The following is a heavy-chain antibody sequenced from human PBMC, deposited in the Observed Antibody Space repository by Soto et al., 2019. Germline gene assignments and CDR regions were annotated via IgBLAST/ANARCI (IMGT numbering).Heavy chain of an antibody. Sequence: PSETLSLTCTVSGGSISSYYWSWIRQPPGKGLEWIGSIYYSGSTYYNPSLKSRVTISVDTSKNQFSLKLSSVTAADTAVYYCARQGETYYYDSSGYSNWFDSWGQGTLVTVSS. D-gene: IGHD3-22*01. CDR3: ARQGETYYYDSSGYSNWFDS. CDR2: IYYSGST. CDR1: GGSISSYY. V-gene: IGHV4-39*01. J-gene: IGHJ5*01.